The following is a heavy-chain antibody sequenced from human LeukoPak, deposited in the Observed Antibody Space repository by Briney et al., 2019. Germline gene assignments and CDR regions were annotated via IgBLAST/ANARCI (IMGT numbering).Heavy chain of an antibody. D-gene: IGHD6-13*01. CDR1: GFTISNYW. Sequence: GGSLRLSCAASGFTISNYWMSWVRQAPGKGLEWVANIKQDGSEIYYVDSVKGRFTISRDNAKNSLYLQMNSLRAEDTALYYCAKISNSAAGIYFNYFDYWGQGTLVTVSS. J-gene: IGHJ4*02. CDR3: AKISNSAAGIYFNYFDY. V-gene: IGHV3-7*03. CDR2: IKQDGSEI.